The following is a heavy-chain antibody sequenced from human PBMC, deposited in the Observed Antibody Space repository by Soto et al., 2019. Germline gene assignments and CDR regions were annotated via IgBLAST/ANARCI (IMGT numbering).Heavy chain of an antibody. D-gene: IGHD3-9*01. Sequence: GASVKVSCNASGYTFTSYAMHWVRQAPGQRLEWMGWINAGNGNTKYSQKFQGRVTITRDTSASTAYMELSSLRSEDTAVYYCARGPVLRYFDWLSWFDPWGQGTLVTVSS. CDR1: GYTFTSYA. J-gene: IGHJ5*02. CDR3: ARGPVLRYFDWLSWFDP. CDR2: INAGNGNT. V-gene: IGHV1-3*01.